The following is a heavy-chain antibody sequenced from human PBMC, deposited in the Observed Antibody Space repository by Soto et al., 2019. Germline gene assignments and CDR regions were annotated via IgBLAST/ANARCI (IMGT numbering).Heavy chain of an antibody. D-gene: IGHD1-26*01. J-gene: IGHJ4*02. CDR2: IRSKAYGGTT. V-gene: IGHV3-49*04. CDR1: GFTFGDYA. CDR3: TAREGTRTGRPFDY. Sequence: EVQLVESGGGLVQPGRSLRLSCTASGFTFGDYAMSWVRQAPGKGLEWVGFIRSKAYGGTTEYAASVKGRFTISRDDSKSIAYLQMNSLKTEDTAVYYCTAREGTRTGRPFDYWCEGTLVTVSS.